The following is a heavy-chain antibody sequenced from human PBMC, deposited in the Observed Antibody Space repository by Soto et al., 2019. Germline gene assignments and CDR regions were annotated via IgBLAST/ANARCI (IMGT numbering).Heavy chain of an antibody. J-gene: IGHJ4*02. D-gene: IGHD6-13*01. Sequence: EVQLLESGGGLVQPGGSLRLSCAASGFTFSSYAMSWVRQAPGKGLGWVSAISGSGGSTYYANSVKGRFTISRDNSKNTQYLQMNSLRAEDTAVYYCAYSSTPFDYWGQGTLVTVSS. CDR3: AYSSTPFDY. CDR2: ISGSGGST. V-gene: IGHV3-23*01. CDR1: GFTFSSYA.